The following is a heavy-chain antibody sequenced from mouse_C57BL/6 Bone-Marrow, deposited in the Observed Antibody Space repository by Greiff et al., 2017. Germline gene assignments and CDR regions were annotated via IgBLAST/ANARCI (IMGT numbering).Heavy chain of an antibody. CDR2: IDPSDSYT. CDR1: GYTFTSYW. CDR3: ARGDDPEDY. V-gene: IGHV1-69*01. J-gene: IGHJ4*01. Sequence: VQLQQPGAELVMPGASVKLSCKASGYTFTSYWMHWVKQRPGQGLEWIGEIDPSDSYTNYNQKFKGKSTLTVDKSASTAYMQLSSLTSEDSAVYYCARGDDPEDYWGQGTSVTVSS. D-gene: IGHD2-3*01.